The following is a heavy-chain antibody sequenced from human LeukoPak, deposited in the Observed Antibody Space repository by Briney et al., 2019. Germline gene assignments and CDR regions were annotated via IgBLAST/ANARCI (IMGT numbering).Heavy chain of an antibody. CDR1: GYTFTSYA. CDR2: INTNTGNP. D-gene: IGHD3-22*01. Sequence: ASVMVSCKASGYTFTSYAMNWVRQAPGQGLEWMGWINTNTGNPTYAQGFTGRFVFSLDTSVSTAYLQISSLKAEDTAVYYCARDTGGRYYYYDSSGYPDAFDIWGQGTMVTVSS. V-gene: IGHV7-4-1*02. J-gene: IGHJ3*02. CDR3: ARDTGGRYYYYDSSGYPDAFDI.